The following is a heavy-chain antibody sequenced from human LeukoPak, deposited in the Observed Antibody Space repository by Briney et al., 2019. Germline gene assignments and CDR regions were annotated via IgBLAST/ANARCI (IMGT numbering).Heavy chain of an antibody. CDR2: IYSGGST. V-gene: IGHV3-66*01. J-gene: IGHJ3*02. D-gene: IGHD1-26*01. Sequence: GGSLRLSCAASGFTVSSNYMSWVRQAPGKGLEWVSVIYSGGSTYYADSVKGRFTISRDNSKNTLYLQMNSLRAEDTAVYYCARATRMNIVGPRGSAFDIWGQGTMVTVSS. CDR3: ARATRMNIVGPRGSAFDI. CDR1: GFTVSSNY.